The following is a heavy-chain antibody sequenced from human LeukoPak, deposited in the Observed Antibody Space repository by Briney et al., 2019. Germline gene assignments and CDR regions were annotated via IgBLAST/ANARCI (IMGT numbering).Heavy chain of an antibody. CDR2: VSFDGSNQ. D-gene: IGHD4-17*01. CDR1: GFIFSRYG. V-gene: IGHV3-30*18. CDR3: AKVRAPITVTEGMDV. J-gene: IGHJ6*02. Sequence: PGGSLRLSCAASGFIFSRYGMNWVRQAPGKGLEGVAVVSFDGSNQYYADSVKGRFTISRDNSKNTVYLQINSLRAEDTAVYYCAKVRAPITVTEGMDVWGQGTMVTVSS.